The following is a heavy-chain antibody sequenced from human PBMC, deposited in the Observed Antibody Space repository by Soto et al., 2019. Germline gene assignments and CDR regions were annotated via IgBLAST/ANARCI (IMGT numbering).Heavy chain of an antibody. CDR2: ISYDGSNK. V-gene: IGHV3-30*18. CDR3: AKDGKIQLWMKYYYYGMDV. CDR1: GFTFSSYG. D-gene: IGHD5-18*01. J-gene: IGHJ6*02. Sequence: QVQLVESGGGVVQPGRSLRLSCAASGFTFSSYGMHWVRQAPGKGLEWVAVISYDGSNKYYADSVKGRFTISRDNSKNTLYLQMNSLRAEDTAVYYCAKDGKIQLWMKYYYYGMDVWGQGTTVTVSS.